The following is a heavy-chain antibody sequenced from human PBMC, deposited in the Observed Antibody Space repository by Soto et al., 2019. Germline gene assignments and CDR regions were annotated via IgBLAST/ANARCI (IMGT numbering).Heavy chain of an antibody. Sequence: GGSVRLSCAASGFTFDDYAMHWVRQAPGKGLEWVSGISWNSGSIGYADSVKGRFTISRDNAKNSLYLQMNSLGAEDTALYYCAKDSGYDFWSGSQTNWGQGTLVTVSS. V-gene: IGHV3-9*01. CDR2: ISWNSGSI. J-gene: IGHJ4*02. D-gene: IGHD3-3*01. CDR3: AKDSGYDFWSGSQTN. CDR1: GFTFDDYA.